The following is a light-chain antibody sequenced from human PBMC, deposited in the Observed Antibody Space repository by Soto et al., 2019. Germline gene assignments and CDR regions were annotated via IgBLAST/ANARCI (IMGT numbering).Light chain of an antibody. CDR3: CSYACXSTFYD. V-gene: IGLV2-23*02. CDR2: EVS. CDR1: SSDVGNYNL. Sequence: QSVLTQPASVSGSPGQSITISCTGTSSDVGNYNLVSWYQQYPGKAPKLMIYEVSKRPSGVSNRFSGSKSGNTASLTISGLQAEDEADYYCCSYACXSTFYDFGTGTKVTDL. J-gene: IGLJ1*01.